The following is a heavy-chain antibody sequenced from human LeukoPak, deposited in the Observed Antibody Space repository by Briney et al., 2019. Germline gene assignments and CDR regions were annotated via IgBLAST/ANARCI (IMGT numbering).Heavy chain of an antibody. D-gene: IGHD2-2*01. CDR3: ASVCSSTSCYARSYYYGMDV. Sequence: SVKVSRKASVGTFSSYAISWVRQAPRQGLEWMGGIFLIFGTANYAQKFQGRVTITADESTSTAYMELSSLRSEDTAVYYCASVCSSTSCYARSYYYGMDVWGQGTTVTVSS. J-gene: IGHJ6*02. V-gene: IGHV1-69*13. CDR1: VGTFSSYA. CDR2: IFLIFGTA.